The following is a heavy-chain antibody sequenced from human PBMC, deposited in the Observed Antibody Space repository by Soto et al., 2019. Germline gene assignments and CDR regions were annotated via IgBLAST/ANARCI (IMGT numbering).Heavy chain of an antibody. CDR3: ARAEGREVAATYYFDS. Sequence: VQLLESGGGLIQPGGSLRLSCAASGFTFGNYPMSWVRQAPGKGLEWVSIISSTGGTTFYADSVKGRFTISRDSFRNTLYLHMNSLRAEDTAIYYCARAEGREVAATYYFDSWGQGTLVTVSS. J-gene: IGHJ4*02. CDR2: ISSTGGTT. CDR1: GFTFGNYP. D-gene: IGHD6-19*01. V-gene: IGHV3-23*01.